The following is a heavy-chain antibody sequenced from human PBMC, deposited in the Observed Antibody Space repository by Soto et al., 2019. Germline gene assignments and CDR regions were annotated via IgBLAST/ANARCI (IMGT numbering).Heavy chain of an antibody. V-gene: IGHV4-4*07. CDR1: GGSINTYY. CDR3: ARDFNFFFDDSADTRMYFDS. Sequence: PSETLSITCTVTGGSINTYYWSWIRQSAGKGLEWIGRVYTTGSTNYNPSLKSRVTISVDTSRNQFSLSLRSVTAADTAVYYCARDFNFFFDDSADTRMYFDSLGQGIPVSVS. D-gene: IGHD3-9*01. CDR2: VYTTGST. J-gene: IGHJ4*02.